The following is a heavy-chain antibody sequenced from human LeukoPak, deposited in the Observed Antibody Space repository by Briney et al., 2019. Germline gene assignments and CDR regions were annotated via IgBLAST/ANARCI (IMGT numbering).Heavy chain of an antibody. Sequence: PSQTLSLTCTVSGDSMSIGSYYWSWIRQPAGKGLEWIGHMNTTGSTKYNPSLKSRVTISVDRTNNQFSLKLSSVTAADTAVYYCARDWEYWGQGTLVAVSS. CDR2: MNTTGST. J-gene: IGHJ4*02. D-gene: IGHD1-26*01. CDR3: ARDWEY. CDR1: GDSMSIGSYY. V-gene: IGHV4-61*09.